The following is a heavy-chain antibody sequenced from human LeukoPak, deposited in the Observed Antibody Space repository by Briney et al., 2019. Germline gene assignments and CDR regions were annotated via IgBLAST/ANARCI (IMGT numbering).Heavy chain of an antibody. J-gene: IGHJ5*02. CDR1: GGSISSYY. CDR2: IYYSGGT. D-gene: IGHD6-13*01. CDR3: AREGHLRQQLVGRWFDP. V-gene: IGHV4-59*01. Sequence: PSETLSLTCTVSGGSISSYYWSWIRQPPGKGLEWIGYIYYSGGTNHNPSLKSRVTISVDTSKNQFSLKLSSVTAADTAVYYCAREGHLRQQLVGRWFDPWGQGTLVTVSS.